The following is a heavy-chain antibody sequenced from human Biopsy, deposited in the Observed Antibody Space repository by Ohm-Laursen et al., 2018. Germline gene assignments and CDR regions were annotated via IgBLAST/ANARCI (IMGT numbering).Heavy chain of an antibody. CDR3: ARVDRYNFDHYIMDA. Sequence: TLSLTWPVSGDSIARYYWTWIRQSPGKGLEWIAYIYYSGRPNYNPSLKGRVVISVDRSRNQFFLKLTSATAADTAIYYCARVDRYNFDHYIMDAWGRGTTVTVSS. V-gene: IGHV4-59*01. CDR2: IYYSGRP. D-gene: IGHD1-20*01. CDR1: GDSIARYY. J-gene: IGHJ6*02.